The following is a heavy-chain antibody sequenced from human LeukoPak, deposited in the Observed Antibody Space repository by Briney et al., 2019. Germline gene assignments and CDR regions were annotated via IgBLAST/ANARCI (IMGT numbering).Heavy chain of an antibody. J-gene: IGHJ4*02. CDR3: ARVRRVQYYGSGSFNY. CDR2: MNPNSGNT. D-gene: IGHD3-10*01. Sequence: ASVKVSCKPSGYTFTSYDINWVRQATGQGLEWMGWMNPNSGNTGYAQKFQGRVTMTRNTSISTAYMELSSLRSEDTAVYYCARVRRVQYYGSGSFNYWGQGTLVTVSS. CDR1: GYTFTSYD. V-gene: IGHV1-8*01.